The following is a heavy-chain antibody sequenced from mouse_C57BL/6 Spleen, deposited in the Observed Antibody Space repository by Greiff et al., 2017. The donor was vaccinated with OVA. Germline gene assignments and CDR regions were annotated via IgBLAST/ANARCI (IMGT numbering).Heavy chain of an antibody. CDR2: IKPSNGGT. V-gene: IGHV1-53*01. D-gene: IGHD2-2*01. CDR1: GYTFTSYW. CDR3: ATLDYGYGTAY. J-gene: IGHJ3*01. Sequence: VQLQQPGTELVKPGASVKLSCKASGYTFTSYWMHWVKQRPGQGLEWIGNIKPSNGGTNYNEKFKSKATLTVDTSSSTAYMQLSRLTSDDSAVYYCATLDYGYGTAYWGQGTLVTVSA.